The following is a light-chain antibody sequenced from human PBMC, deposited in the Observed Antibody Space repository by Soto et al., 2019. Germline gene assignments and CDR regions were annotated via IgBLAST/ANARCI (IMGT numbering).Light chain of an antibody. CDR3: QKYNSAGWT. Sequence: DIQMTQSPSSLSASVGDRVTITCRASQGISNYLAWYQQKPGKVPKLLIYAASTSQSGVPSRFSGSGSGTDFTLTISSLQPEDVATYYCQKYNSAGWTFGQGTKMEIK. V-gene: IGKV1-27*01. J-gene: IGKJ1*01. CDR2: AAS. CDR1: QGISNY.